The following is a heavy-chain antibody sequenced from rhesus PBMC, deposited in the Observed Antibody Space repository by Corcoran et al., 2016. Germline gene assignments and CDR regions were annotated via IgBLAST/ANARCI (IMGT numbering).Heavy chain of an antibody. Sequence: QLQLQESGPGLVKPSETLSVTCAVSGGSISSSYWSWIRQAPGKGLEWIGYIYGSGSSTNYNPSLKSRVTLSVDTSKNKLSLKLSSVTAADTAVYYCARASTVAPWGYWGQGVLVTVSS. CDR3: ARASTVAPWGY. V-gene: IGHV4-169*01. J-gene: IGHJ4*01. CDR2: IYGSGSST. CDR1: GGSISSSY. D-gene: IGHD4-29*01.